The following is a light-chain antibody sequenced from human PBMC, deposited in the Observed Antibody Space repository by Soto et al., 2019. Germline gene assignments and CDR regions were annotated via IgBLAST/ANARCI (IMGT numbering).Light chain of an antibody. J-gene: IGLJ1*01. V-gene: IGLV1-40*01. CDR1: SSNIGAGYD. CDR2: GNS. CDR3: QSYDSSLSGYV. Sequence: VLTQPPSVSGAPGQRVTISCTGSSSNIGAGYDVHWYQQLPGTAPKLLIYGNSNRPTGVPDRFSGSKSGTSASLAITGLQAEDEADYYCQSYDSSLSGYVFGTGTKVTVL.